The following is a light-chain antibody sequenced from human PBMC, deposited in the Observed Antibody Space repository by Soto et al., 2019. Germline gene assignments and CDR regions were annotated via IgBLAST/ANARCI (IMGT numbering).Light chain of an antibody. CDR3: QQFDTSPYT. J-gene: IGKJ2*01. V-gene: IGKV3-20*01. CDR2: GAS. Sequence: DIVMTQSPDSLAVSLGERATINCKSSQSVSRYLVWYQQKPGQAPRLLIYGASSRASGIPDRFSGSGSGTDFTLTINRLGPEDSAVYYCQQFDTSPYTFGQGTKLEIK. CDR1: QSVSRY.